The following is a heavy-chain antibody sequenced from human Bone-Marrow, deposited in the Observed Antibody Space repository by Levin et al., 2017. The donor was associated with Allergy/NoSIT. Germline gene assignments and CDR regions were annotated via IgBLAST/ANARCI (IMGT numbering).Heavy chain of an antibody. J-gene: IGHJ4*02. CDR3: VKDQHWKNEYNERTFDY. CDR1: GFTFRNYD. D-gene: IGHD1-1*01. Sequence: GGSLRLSCAGSGFTFRNYDLHWVRQAPGKGLEWVALISYFGSTQYYADSVKGRFTISRDNSKNTLFLQMNSLRVEDTAVYYCVKDQHWKNEYNERTFDYWGQGTLVTVSS. CDR2: ISYFGSTQ. V-gene: IGHV3-30*18.